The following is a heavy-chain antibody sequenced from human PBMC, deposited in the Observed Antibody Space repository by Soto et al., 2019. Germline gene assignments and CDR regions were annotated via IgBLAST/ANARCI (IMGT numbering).Heavy chain of an antibody. CDR1: GGSVSSSSYY. CDR3: ARGRYSYVLYYYYHGMDV. V-gene: IGHV4-39*07. D-gene: IGHD5-18*01. CDR2: VYYSGST. Sequence: PSETLSLTCTVSGGSVSSSSYYWGWVRQPPGKGLEWIGSVYYSGSTYYNPSLKSRVTISVDTSKNQFSLKLSSVTAADTAVYYCARGRYSYVLYYYYHGMDVWGQGTTVTVSS. J-gene: IGHJ6*02.